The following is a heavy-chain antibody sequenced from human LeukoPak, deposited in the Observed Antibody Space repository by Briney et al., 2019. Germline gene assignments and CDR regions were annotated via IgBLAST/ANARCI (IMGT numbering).Heavy chain of an antibody. CDR2: ISGSGGST. V-gene: IGHV3-23*01. J-gene: IGHJ4*02. Sequence: GALRLSYAASGFTFSSYAMSWVRQAPGKGLEWVSAISGSGGSTYYADSVKGRFTISRDNSKNTLYLQMNSLRAEDTAVYYCAKVEGGSRVYWGQGTLVTVSS. D-gene: IGHD3-10*01. CDR1: GFTFSSYA. CDR3: AKVEGGSRVY.